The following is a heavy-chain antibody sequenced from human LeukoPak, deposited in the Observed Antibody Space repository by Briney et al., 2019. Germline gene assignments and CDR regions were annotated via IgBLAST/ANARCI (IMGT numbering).Heavy chain of an antibody. Sequence: PSQTLSLTCTVSGGSISSGDYYWSWIRQPPGKGLEWIGYIYYTGSVDYNASLKSRLTISLDTSKNRFSLKLNSVTAADTAVYYCARDHSYYFGSQTSTLDVWGQGTAVTVSS. CDR2: IYYTGSV. CDR3: ARDHSYYFGSQTSTLDV. J-gene: IGHJ6*02. CDR1: GGSISSGDYY. D-gene: IGHD3-10*01. V-gene: IGHV4-30-4*01.